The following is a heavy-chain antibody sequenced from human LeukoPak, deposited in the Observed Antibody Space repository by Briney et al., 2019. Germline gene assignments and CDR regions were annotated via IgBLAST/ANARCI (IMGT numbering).Heavy chain of an antibody. Sequence: PSETLSLTCTVSGGSISSGGYYWSWIRQHPGKGLEWIGYIYYSGSTYYIPSLKSRVTISVDTSKNQFSLKPSSVTAADTAVYYCARDHVDTAMVDYWDQGTLVSVSS. CDR1: GGSISSGGYY. V-gene: IGHV4-31*03. D-gene: IGHD5-18*01. CDR3: ARDHVDTAMVDY. J-gene: IGHJ4*02. CDR2: IYYSGST.